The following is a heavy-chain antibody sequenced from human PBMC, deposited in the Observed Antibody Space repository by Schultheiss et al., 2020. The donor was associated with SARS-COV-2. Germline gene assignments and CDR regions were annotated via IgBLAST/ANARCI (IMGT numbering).Heavy chain of an antibody. CDR3: AKDRGYYDFWSGYPLDAFDI. Sequence: GESLKISCAASGFTFSSYAMSWVRQAPGKGLEWVSAISGSGGSTYYADSVKGRFTISRDNSKNTLYLQMNSLRAEDTAVYYCAKDRGYYDFWSGYPLDAFDIWGQGTMVTVSS. CDR1: GFTFSSYA. D-gene: IGHD3-3*01. V-gene: IGHV3-23*01. J-gene: IGHJ3*02. CDR2: ISGSGGST.